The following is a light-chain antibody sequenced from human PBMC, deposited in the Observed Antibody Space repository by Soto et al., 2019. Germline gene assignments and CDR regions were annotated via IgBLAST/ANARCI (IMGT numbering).Light chain of an antibody. V-gene: IGKV1-39*01. CDR1: QSISTY. J-gene: IGKJ2*01. Sequence: DIQMTQSPSSLSASVGDRVTITCRAGQSISTYLNWYQQKPGKAPKLLIYTASNLQSGVPSRFSGSGSGTDFTLTISSLQPEDFATYYCQQSYSTPYTFAQGTKLEIK. CDR2: TAS. CDR3: QQSYSTPYT.